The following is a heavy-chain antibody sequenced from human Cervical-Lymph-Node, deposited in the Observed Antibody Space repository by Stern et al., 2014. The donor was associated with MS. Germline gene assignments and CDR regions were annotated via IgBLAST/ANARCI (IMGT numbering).Heavy chain of an antibody. CDR1: GYTFTNYA. J-gene: IGHJ6*02. V-gene: IGHV7-4-1*02. D-gene: IGHD3-3*01. CDR2: INTHTGNP. CDR3: ARREVFGVIDFYAMDV. Sequence: QVQLVQSGSELKKPGASVRVSCKASGYTFTNYALIWVRQAPGQGLEWMGWINTHTGNPTYAQGFTGRFVFSMDTSVSTAYLQITSLKPEDSAVYYCARREVFGVIDFYAMDVWGQGTTVTVSS.